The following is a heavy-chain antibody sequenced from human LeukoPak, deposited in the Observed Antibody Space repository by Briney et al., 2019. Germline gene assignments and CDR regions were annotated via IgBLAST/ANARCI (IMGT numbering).Heavy chain of an antibody. Sequence: SETLFLTCTVSGGSISSYYWSWIRQPPGKGLEWIGYIYYSGSTNYNPSLKSRVTISVDTSKNQFSLKLSSVTAADTAVYYCASRARYYGSGSYIDYWGQGTLVTVSS. D-gene: IGHD3-10*01. CDR1: GGSISSYY. CDR3: ASRARYYGSGSYIDY. V-gene: IGHV4-59*08. CDR2: IYYSGST. J-gene: IGHJ4*02.